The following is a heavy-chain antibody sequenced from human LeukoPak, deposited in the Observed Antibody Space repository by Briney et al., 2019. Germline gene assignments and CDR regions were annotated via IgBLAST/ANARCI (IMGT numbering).Heavy chain of an antibody. J-gene: IGHJ4*02. Sequence: ASVKVSCKASGYTFTSYGISWVRQAPGQGLEWMGWISAYNGNTNYAQKLQGRVTMTTDTSTSTAYMELRSLRSGDTAVYYCARDSVGFGELLFDYWGQGTLVTVSS. CDR3: ARDSVGFGELLFDY. CDR1: GYTFTSYG. V-gene: IGHV1-18*01. D-gene: IGHD3-10*01. CDR2: ISAYNGNT.